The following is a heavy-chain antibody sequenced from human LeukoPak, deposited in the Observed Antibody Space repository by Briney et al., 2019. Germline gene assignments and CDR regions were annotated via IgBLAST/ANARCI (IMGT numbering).Heavy chain of an antibody. CDR3: ARRRYDFWSGYSGVRDY. J-gene: IGHJ4*02. Sequence: SETLSLTCTVSGGSISSYYWSWIRQPPGKGLEWIGYIYYSGSTNYNPSLKSRVTISVDTSKNQFSLKLSSVTAADTAVYYCARRRYDFWSGYSGVRDYWGQGTLVTVSS. V-gene: IGHV4-59*08. CDR1: GGSISSYY. D-gene: IGHD3-3*01. CDR2: IYYSGST.